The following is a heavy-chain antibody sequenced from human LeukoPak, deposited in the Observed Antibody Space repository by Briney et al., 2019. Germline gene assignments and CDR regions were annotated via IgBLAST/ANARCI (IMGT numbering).Heavy chain of an antibody. CDR1: GFTFNRYA. Sequence: GGPLRLSCAASGFTFNRYAMHWVRQAPGKGLEWVAFIWYDGSNKYYADSVKGRFTVSRDNSKNTLYLQMNSLRADDTAVYYCAKNRGGSYYSGSDYWGQGTLVTVSS. V-gene: IGHV3-30*02. D-gene: IGHD1-26*01. CDR2: IWYDGSNK. J-gene: IGHJ4*02. CDR3: AKNRGGSYYSGSDY.